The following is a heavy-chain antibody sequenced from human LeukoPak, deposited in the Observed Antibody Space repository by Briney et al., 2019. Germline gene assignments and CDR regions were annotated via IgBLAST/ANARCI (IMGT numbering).Heavy chain of an antibody. V-gene: IGHV1-18*01. CDR3: ARSEGYTMTGIFDY. CDR1: GYTFTSYG. D-gene: IGHD3-22*01. J-gene: IGHJ4*02. Sequence: GASVKVSCKASGYTFTSYGISWVRQAPGQGLEWMGWISAYNGNTNYAQKLQGRVTMTTDTSTSTAYMELRSLRSDDTAVYYCARSEGYTMTGIFDYWGQGTLVTVSS. CDR2: ISAYNGNT.